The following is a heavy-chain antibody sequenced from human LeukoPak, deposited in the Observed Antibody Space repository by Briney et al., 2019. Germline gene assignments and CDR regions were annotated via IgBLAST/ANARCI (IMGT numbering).Heavy chain of an antibody. V-gene: IGHV1-69*05. CDR3: AREGGYSGYDRDGYYYMDV. J-gene: IGHJ6*03. CDR2: IIPIFGTA. Sequence: SVKVSCKASGGTFNSYAISWVRQAPGQGLEWMGGIIPIFGTANYAQKFQGRVTITTDESTSTAYMELSSLRSEDTAVYYCAREGGYSGYDRDGYYYMDVWGKGTTVTVSS. D-gene: IGHD5-12*01. CDR1: GGTFNSYA.